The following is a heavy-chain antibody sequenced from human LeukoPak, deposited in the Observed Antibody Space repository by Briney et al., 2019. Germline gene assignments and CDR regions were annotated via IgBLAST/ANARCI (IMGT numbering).Heavy chain of an antibody. CDR3: AKILKWAYYFDY. J-gene: IGHJ4*02. CDR1: GFTFSNYA. Sequence: PGGSLRLSCAASGFTFSNYAMSWVRQPPGKGLEWVSTISSGGDSTFYADSLKGRFTISRDNSKNTLYLQMNSLRAEDTAVYYCAKILKWAYYFDYWGQGTLVTVSS. V-gene: IGHV3-23*01. D-gene: IGHD2-8*01. CDR2: ISSGGDST.